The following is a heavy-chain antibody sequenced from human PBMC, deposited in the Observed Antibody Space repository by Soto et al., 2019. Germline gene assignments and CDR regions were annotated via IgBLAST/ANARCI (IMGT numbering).Heavy chain of an antibody. CDR1: GDSVSSNTAA. J-gene: IGHJ4*02. Sequence: TLSLTCAISGDSVSSNTAAWNWIRQSPSRGLEWLGRTYYRSKWYNDYAVSVKSRITINPDTSKNQFSLHLNSVTPEDTALYYCVRDVGFDFDYWGQGTLVTVSS. CDR2: TYYRSKWYN. CDR3: VRDVGFDFDY. V-gene: IGHV6-1*01. D-gene: IGHD1-26*01.